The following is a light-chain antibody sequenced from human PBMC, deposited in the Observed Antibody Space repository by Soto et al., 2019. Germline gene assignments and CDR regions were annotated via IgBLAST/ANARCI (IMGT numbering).Light chain of an antibody. CDR3: QQYNQWPLT. CDR1: QTVSNN. Sequence: EIVMTQSPATLSVSPGEKATLSCRASQTVSNNLAWYQQKPGQAPRLLIYFASTRATGIPARFSGSGSGTEFTLTISILQSEDFAVYYCQQYNQWPLTFGGGTKAE. J-gene: IGKJ4*01. V-gene: IGKV3-15*01. CDR2: FAS.